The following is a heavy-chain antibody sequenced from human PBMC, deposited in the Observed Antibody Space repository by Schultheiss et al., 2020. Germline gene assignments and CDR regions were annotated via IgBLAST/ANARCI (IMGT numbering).Heavy chain of an antibody. Sequence: SQTLSLTCAVYGGSFSGYYWSWIRQPPGKGLEWIGEINHSGSTNYNPSLKSRVTISVDTSKNQFSLKLSSVTAADTAVYYCARWTAGGPGEFDYWGQGTLVTGYS. D-gene: IGHD3-10*01. V-gene: IGHV4-34*01. J-gene: IGHJ4*02. CDR3: ARWTAGGPGEFDY. CDR1: GGSFSGYY. CDR2: INHSGST.